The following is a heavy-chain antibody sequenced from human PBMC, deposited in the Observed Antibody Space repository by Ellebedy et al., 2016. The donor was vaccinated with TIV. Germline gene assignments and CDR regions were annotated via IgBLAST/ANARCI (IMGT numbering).Heavy chain of an antibody. CDR2: IDPSDSYT. CDR1: GYNFTSYW. CDR3: ARSGYSGYENYYGMDV. Sequence: GESLKISCKGSGYNFTSYWISWVRQMPGKGLAWMGRIDPSDSYTNYSPSFQGHVTISADKSISTAYLQWRSLKASDTAMYYCARSGYSGYENYYGMDVWGQGTTVTVSS. V-gene: IGHV5-10-1*01. J-gene: IGHJ6*01. D-gene: IGHD5-12*01.